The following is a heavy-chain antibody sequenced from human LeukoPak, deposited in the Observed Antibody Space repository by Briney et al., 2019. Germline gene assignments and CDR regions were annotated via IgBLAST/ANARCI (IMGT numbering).Heavy chain of an antibody. CDR2: ITGSGSTI. J-gene: IGHJ4*02. V-gene: IGHV3-48*01. CDR3: ARERSGYYDY. Sequence: GGSLRLSCAASGFTFSNYNMNWVRQAPGKGLEWVSYITGSGSTIYYADSVKGRFTMSRDNAKNSLYLQMNSLGPEDTAVYYCARERSGYYDYRGQGTLVTVSA. D-gene: IGHD3-3*01. CDR1: GFTFSNYN.